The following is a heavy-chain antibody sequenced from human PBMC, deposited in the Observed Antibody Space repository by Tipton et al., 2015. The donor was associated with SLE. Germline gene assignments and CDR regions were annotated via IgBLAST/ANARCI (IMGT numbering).Heavy chain of an antibody. CDR2: IYPADSDS. J-gene: IGHJ4*02. D-gene: IGHD1-7*01. CDR3: ARLPFNWDSPDY. V-gene: IGHV5-51*03. Sequence: QLVQSGAAVKKPGESLKISCKGSGYNFTNYWIGWVRQMPGKGLECMGIIYPADSDSRYSPSFQGQVTISADKSISTAYLQWSSLKASDTAMYYCARLPFNWDSPDYWGQGTLVTVSS. CDR1: GYNFTNYW.